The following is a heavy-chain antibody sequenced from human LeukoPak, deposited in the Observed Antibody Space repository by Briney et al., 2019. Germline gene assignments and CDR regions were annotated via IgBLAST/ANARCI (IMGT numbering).Heavy chain of an antibody. CDR3: ARDRVTMIRGVRILDYYYYYMDV. J-gene: IGHJ6*03. CDR1: GFTLSRHG. Sequence: GGSLRLSCAASGFTLSRHGMHWVRQAPGKGLEWVSVIYSGGSTYYADSVKGRFTISRDNSKNTLYLQMNSLRVEDTAVYYCARDRVTMIRGVRILDYYYYYMDVWGKGTTVTISS. D-gene: IGHD3-10*01. V-gene: IGHV3-66*01. CDR2: IYSGGST.